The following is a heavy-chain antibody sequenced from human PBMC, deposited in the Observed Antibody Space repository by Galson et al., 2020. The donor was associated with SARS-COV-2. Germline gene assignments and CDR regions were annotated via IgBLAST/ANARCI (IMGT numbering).Heavy chain of an antibody. CDR1: GGSISRYF. CDR2: IYYTGIT. CDR3: AGVTNYYDSRRFPKRWVDR. V-gene: IGHV4-59*08. J-gene: IGHJ4*02. D-gene: IGHD3-22*01. Sequence: SETLSLTCTVSGGSISRYFWSWIRQSPGKGLEWMGHIYYTGITNYNPSLRGRVTVSIDTSKYQFSLKLSSVTAADTAVYYCAGVTNYYDSRRFPKRWVDRWGQGTLSPSPQ.